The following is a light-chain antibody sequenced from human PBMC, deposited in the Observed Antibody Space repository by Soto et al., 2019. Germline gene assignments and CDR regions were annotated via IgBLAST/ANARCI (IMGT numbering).Light chain of an antibody. J-gene: IGLJ3*02. Sequence: QSALTQPASVSGSPGQSITISCTGTSSDVGGYNYFSWYQQHPGKAPKLMIYEVSNRPSGISNRFSGSKSGNTASLTISGLQAEDEADYYCSSYTSSNSWVFGGGTQLTVL. V-gene: IGLV2-14*01. CDR1: SSDVGGYNY. CDR2: EVS. CDR3: SSYTSSNSWV.